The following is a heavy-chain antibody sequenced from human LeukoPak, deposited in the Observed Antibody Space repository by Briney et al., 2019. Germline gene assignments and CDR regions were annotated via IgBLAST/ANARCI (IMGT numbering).Heavy chain of an antibody. Sequence: GSLRLSCAASGFTFSSYAMSWVRQAPGKGLEWVAVISYDGSNKYYADSVKGRFTISRDNSKNTLYLQMNSLRAEDTAVYYCARRRYNWNAIDYWGQGTLVTVSS. CDR3: ARRRYNWNAIDY. CDR2: ISYDGSNK. D-gene: IGHD1-20*01. J-gene: IGHJ4*02. V-gene: IGHV3-30-3*01. CDR1: GFTFSSYA.